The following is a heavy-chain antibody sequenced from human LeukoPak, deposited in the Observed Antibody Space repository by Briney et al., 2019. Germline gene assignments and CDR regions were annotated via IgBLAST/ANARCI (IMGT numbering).Heavy chain of an antibody. CDR3: AKDRSGWDKTFDY. D-gene: IGHD6-19*01. CDR1: GFTFDDYA. J-gene: IGHJ4*02. Sequence: SLRLSCAASGFTFDDYAMHWVRQAPGKSLEWVSGISWNSGSIGYADSVKGRFTISRDNAKNSLYLQMNSLRAEDTALYYCAKDRSGWDKTFDYWGQGTLVTVSS. CDR2: ISWNSGSI. V-gene: IGHV3-9*01.